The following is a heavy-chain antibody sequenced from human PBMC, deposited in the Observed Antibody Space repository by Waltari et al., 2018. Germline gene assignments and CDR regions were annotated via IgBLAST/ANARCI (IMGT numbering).Heavy chain of an antibody. J-gene: IGHJ4*02. V-gene: IGHV3-7*01. CDR2: IKQDGSEK. CDR3: ARERWGSLDY. CDR1: GFTFSSYW. Sequence: EVQLVESGGGLVQPGGSLRLSCAASGFTFSSYWMSWVRQAPGKGREWVANIKQDGSEKYYVDAGKGRCTISRDNAKNSLYLQMNSLRAEDTAVYYCARERWGSLDYWGQGTLVTVSS. D-gene: IGHD2-21*01.